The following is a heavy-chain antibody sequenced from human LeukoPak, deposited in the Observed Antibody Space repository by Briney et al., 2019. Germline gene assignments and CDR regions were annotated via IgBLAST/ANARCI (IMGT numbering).Heavy chain of an antibody. CDR3: PKDALGGDSGAYVGLFDC. CDR2: ISGSGGST. CDR1: GFTFSSYA. J-gene: IGHJ4*01. V-gene: IGHV3-23*01. D-gene: IGHD2-21*02. Sequence: PGGSLRLSCAASGFTFSSYAMSWVRQAPGKGLEWVSAISGSGGSTYYADSVKGRFTISRDNSKNTLYLQMNSLRAVYSAVNYCPKDALGGDSGAYVGLFDCCDRGTLVTVSS.